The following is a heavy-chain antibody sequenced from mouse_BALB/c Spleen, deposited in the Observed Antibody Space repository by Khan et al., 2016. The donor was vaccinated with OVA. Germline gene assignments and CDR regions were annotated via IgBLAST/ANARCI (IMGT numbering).Heavy chain of an antibody. CDR3: ARAYYGNYREAMDY. CDR1: GFSLTGYG. V-gene: IGHV2-6-7*01. D-gene: IGHD2-10*01. J-gene: IGHJ4*01. CDR2: IWGDGST. Sequence: QMQLKESGPGLVAPSQSLSITCTVSGFSLTGYGVNWVRQPPGKGLEWLGMIWGDGSTDYNSVLKSRLSISKDNSKSQVFLKMNSLQTDDTARYYCARAYYGNYREAMDYWGQGTSVTISS.